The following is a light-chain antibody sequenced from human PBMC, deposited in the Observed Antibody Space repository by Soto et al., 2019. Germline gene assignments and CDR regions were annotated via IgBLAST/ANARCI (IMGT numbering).Light chain of an antibody. V-gene: IGKV3-20*01. J-gene: IGKJ2*01. CDR3: KQYGGSPCNT. CDR1: QSVSSSD. CDR2: GAS. Sequence: EIVLTQSPGTLSLSPGDRATLSCRASQSVSSSDLAWYQQKPGQAPRLLIYGASTRATGIPDRFSGRGSGTACIPPICRWGPEVFPGYYCKQYGGSPCNTFGRGTKLETK.